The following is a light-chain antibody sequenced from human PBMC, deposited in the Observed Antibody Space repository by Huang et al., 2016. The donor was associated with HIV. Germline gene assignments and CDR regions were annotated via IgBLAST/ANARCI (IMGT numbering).Light chain of an antibody. CDR3: QQSLISPPA. J-gene: IGKJ3*01. Sequence: DVQMTQSPSSLSASVGDRVTMTCRTSQNINSYLNWYHQKPGTAPKVLIYGASNLQGGVPSRFSGSGSGTDFSLTITSLQPEDFGTYYCQQSLISPPAFGPGTRVDFK. V-gene: IGKV1-39*01. CDR1: QNINSY. CDR2: GAS.